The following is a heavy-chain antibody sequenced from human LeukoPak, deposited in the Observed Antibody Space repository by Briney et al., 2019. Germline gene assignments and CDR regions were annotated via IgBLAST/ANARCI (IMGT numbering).Heavy chain of an antibody. CDR2: INPNSGGT. CDR3: ARVTVKGPAGLCY. CDR1: GYTFTGYY. V-gene: IGHV1-2*02. Sequence: ASVKVSCKASGYTFTGYYMHWVRQAPGQGLEWMGWINPNSGGTNYAQKFQGRVTMTRDTSISTAYMELSRLRSDDTAVYYCARVTVKGPAGLCYWGQGTLVTVSS. J-gene: IGHJ4*02. D-gene: IGHD4-17*01.